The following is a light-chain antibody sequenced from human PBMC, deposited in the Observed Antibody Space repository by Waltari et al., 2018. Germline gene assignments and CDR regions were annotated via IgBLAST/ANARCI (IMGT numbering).Light chain of an antibody. V-gene: IGKV4-1*01. CDR1: QSVLYSANKKNY. CDR3: QQSYSTPLT. CDR2: WAS. J-gene: IGKJ4*01. Sequence: DIVLTQSPDSLVVSLGERATIHCTSSQSVLYSANKKNYLAWYQQRPGQPPKQLIYWASTRASGVPDRFSGSGSVTDFTLTISNLQDEDVALYYCQQSYSTPLTFGGGTKVEIK.